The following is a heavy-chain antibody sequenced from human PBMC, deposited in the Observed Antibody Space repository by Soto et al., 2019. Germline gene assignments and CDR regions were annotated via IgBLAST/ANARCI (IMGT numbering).Heavy chain of an antibody. CDR3: AGGGDWGY. J-gene: IGHJ4*02. V-gene: IGHV3-23*01. Sequence: EVQLLESGGGLVQPGGSLRLSCAASGFTFSSYAMSWVRQAPGKGLEWVSAISGSGGSTYYADSVKGRFTISRDNSKNTLYRKMNSLRAEDTAVYYGAGGGDWGYWGQGTLVTVSS. CDR1: GFTFSSYA. D-gene: IGHD3-16*01. CDR2: ISGSGGST.